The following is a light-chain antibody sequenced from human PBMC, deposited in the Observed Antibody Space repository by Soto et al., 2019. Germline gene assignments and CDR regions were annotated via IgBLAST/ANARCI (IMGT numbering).Light chain of an antibody. Sequence: QSALTQPASVSGSPGQSVTISCTGTSGDVGTYNLVSWYQQHPGKAPKLMIYEGSKRPSGVSNRFSGSKSGNTASLTISGLQAEDESDYYCSSYAGTSIIFGGGTKVTVL. V-gene: IGLV2-23*03. CDR2: EGS. J-gene: IGLJ2*01. CDR1: SGDVGTYNL. CDR3: SSYAGTSII.